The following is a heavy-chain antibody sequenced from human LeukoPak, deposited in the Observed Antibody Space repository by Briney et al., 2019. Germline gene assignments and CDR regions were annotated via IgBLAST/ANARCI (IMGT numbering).Heavy chain of an antibody. CDR1: GFTFSSHW. V-gene: IGHV3-7*01. CDR3: ARAAAN. D-gene: IGHD6-25*01. Sequence: PGGSLRLFCAASGFTFSSHWMSWVRQAPGKGLEWVANIKPDGSEKYYLDSVRGRFTISRDNAKNSLYLQMNSLTAEDTAVYYCARAAANWGQGTLVTVSS. J-gene: IGHJ4*02. CDR2: IKPDGSEK.